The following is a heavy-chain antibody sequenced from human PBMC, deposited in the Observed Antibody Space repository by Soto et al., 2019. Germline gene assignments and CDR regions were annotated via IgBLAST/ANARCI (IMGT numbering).Heavy chain of an antibody. CDR1: GYTFINYD. Sequence: QVQLVQSGAEVKEPGASVRVSCKASGYTFINYDISWVRQATLQVHECIGWMNHGSGKTGYSNKFQGRDTMTRDASTSTAHLELSSLTSEDTAVYYCARMASFGTLNWFDPWGQGTLVTVSS. D-gene: IGHD3-16*01. V-gene: IGHV1-8*02. CDR3: ARMASFGTLNWFDP. CDR2: MNHGSGKT. J-gene: IGHJ5*02.